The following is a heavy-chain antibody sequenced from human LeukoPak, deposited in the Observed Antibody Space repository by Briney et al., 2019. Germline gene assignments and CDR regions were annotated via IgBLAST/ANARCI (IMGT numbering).Heavy chain of an antibody. Sequence: SETLSLTCTVSGYSISSGYYWGWIRQPPGKGLEWIGSIYHSGSTYYNPALKSRVTISVDTSKNQFSLKLSSVTAADTAVYYCARGIRYFDWLPPFDYWGQGTLVTVSS. CDR2: IYHSGST. D-gene: IGHD3-9*01. V-gene: IGHV4-38-2*02. CDR3: ARGIRYFDWLPPFDY. CDR1: GYSISSGYY. J-gene: IGHJ4*02.